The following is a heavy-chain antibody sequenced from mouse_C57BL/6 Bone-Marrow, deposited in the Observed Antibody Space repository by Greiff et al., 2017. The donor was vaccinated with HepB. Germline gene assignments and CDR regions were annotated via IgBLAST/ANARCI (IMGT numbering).Heavy chain of an antibody. J-gene: IGHJ1*03. D-gene: IGHD1-1*01. Sequence: VQLQQPGAELVKPGASVKMSCKASGYTFTSYWITWVKQRPGQGLEWIGDIYPGSGSTNYNEKFKSKATLTVDTSSSTAYMQLSSLTSEDSAVYYCARVTTPVATREGYFDVWGTGTTVTVSS. CDR3: ARVTTPVATREGYFDV. V-gene: IGHV1-55*01. CDR1: GYTFTSYW. CDR2: IYPGSGST.